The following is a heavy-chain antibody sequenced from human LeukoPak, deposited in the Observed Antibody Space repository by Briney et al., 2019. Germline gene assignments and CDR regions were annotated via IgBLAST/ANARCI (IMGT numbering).Heavy chain of an antibody. D-gene: IGHD4-11*01. CDR1: GGSISSGGYY. CDR3: ASDYIDAFDI. J-gene: IGHJ3*02. V-gene: IGHV4-31*03. Sequence: SQTPSLTCTVSGGSISSGGYYWSWIRQPPGKGLEWIGEINYSGSTNYNPSLKSRVTISVDTSKNQFSLKLSSVTAADTAVYYCASDYIDAFDIWGQGTMVTVSS. CDR2: INYSGST.